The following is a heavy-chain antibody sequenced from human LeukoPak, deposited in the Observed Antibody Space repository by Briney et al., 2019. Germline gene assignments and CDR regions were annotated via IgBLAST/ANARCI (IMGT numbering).Heavy chain of an antibody. J-gene: IGHJ4*02. CDR3: ASGGLAYRPDY. CDR2: IYYTGST. V-gene: IGHV4-59*01. Sequence: SETLSLTCTVSGGSISSYSWSWIRQPPGKGLEWLGYIYYTGSTNFNPSLKSRVTISVDTSKNQFSLKLSSVTAADTAVYYCASGGLAYRPDYWGQGTLVTVSS. CDR1: GGSISSYS. D-gene: IGHD3-16*01.